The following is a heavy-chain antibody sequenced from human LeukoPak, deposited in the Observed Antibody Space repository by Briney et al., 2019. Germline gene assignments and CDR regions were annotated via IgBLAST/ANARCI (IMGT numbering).Heavy chain of an antibody. V-gene: IGHV3-48*03. CDR1: GFTFSSYE. CDR3: ARVARGYSYGPLDY. J-gene: IGHJ4*02. CDR2: ISSSGSTI. D-gene: IGHD5-18*01. Sequence: TGGSLRLSCAASGFTFSSYEMNWVRQASGKGLEWVSYISSSGSTIYYADSVKGRFTISRDNAKNSLYLQMNSLRAEDTAVYYCARVARGYSYGPLDYWGQGTLVTVSS.